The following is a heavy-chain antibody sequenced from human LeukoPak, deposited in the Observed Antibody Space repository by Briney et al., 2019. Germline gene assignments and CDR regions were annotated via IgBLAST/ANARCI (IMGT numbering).Heavy chain of an antibody. CDR1: GFTFDDYG. CDR3: ARGPPDCSSTCCYAFDAFDI. D-gene: IGHD2-2*01. J-gene: IGHJ3*02. CDR2: ISSSGSYI. V-gene: IGHV3-21*01. Sequence: PGGSLRLSCAASGFTFDDYGMNWVRQAPGKGLEWVSSISSSGSYIYYADSVKGRFTISRDNAKNSLYLQMNSLRAEDTAVYYCARGPPDCSSTCCYAFDAFDIWGQGTMVTVSS.